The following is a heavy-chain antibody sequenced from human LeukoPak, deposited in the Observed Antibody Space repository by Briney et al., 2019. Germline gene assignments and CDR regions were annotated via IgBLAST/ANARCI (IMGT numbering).Heavy chain of an antibody. V-gene: IGHV3-7*04. J-gene: IGHJ4*02. CDR2: INQGGSET. CDR1: GFTFTTYW. D-gene: IGHD1-26*01. Sequence: GGSLRLSCAASGFTFTTYWMTWVRQAPGKGLEWVANINQGGSETYYVDSVKGRFTMYRDNAKNSLYLQMNSLRTEDTAVYYCVRGGLYHYSGTSGDHWGQGTLVTVSS. CDR3: VRGGLYHYSGTSGDH.